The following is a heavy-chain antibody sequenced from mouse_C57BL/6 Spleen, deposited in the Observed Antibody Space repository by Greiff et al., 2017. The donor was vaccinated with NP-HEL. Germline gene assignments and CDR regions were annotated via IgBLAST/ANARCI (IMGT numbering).Heavy chain of an antibody. V-gene: IGHV5-17*01. Sequence: EVQLVESGGGLVKPGGSLKLSCAASGFTFSDYGMHWVRQAPEKGLEWVAYISSGSSTLYYADPVKGRFTISRDNAKNTLFLKMTSLRSEDTAMYYCARGNYEAMDYWGQGTSVTVSS. CDR2: ISSGSSTL. CDR1: GFTFSDYG. D-gene: IGHD2-1*01. J-gene: IGHJ4*01. CDR3: ARGNYEAMDY.